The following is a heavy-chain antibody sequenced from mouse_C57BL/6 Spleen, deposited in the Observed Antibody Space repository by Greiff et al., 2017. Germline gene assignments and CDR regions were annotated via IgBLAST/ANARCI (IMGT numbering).Heavy chain of an antibody. CDR2: ISSGSSTI. J-gene: IGHJ4*01. D-gene: IGHD2-4*01. V-gene: IGHV5-17*01. CDR1: GFTFSDYG. Sequence: EVQGVESGGGLVKPGGSLKLSCAASGFTFSDYGMHWVRQAPEKGLEWVAYISSGSSTIYYADTVKGRFTISRDNAKNTLFLQMTSLTAKDTAMYYCATYEYEDDWGQGTSVTVSS. CDR3: ATYEYEDD.